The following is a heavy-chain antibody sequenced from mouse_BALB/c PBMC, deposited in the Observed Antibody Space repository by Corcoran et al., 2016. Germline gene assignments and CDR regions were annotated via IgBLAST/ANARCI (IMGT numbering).Heavy chain of an antibody. V-gene: IGHV9-1*02. CDR1: GYTFTNYG. CDR2: INTYTGEP. CDR3: ASYGSPLYWYFDV. D-gene: IGHD1-1*01. Sequence: QIQLVQSGPELKKPGETVKISCKASGYTFTNYGMNWVKQAPGKGLKWMGWINTYTGEPTYADDFKGRFAFSLETSASTAYLQINNLKNEDMATYFCASYGSPLYWYFDVWGAGTTVTVSS. J-gene: IGHJ1*01.